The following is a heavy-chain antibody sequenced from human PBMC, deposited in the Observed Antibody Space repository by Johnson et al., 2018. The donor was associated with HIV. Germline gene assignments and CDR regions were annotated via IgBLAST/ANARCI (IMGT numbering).Heavy chain of an antibody. J-gene: IGHJ3*02. CDR2: IKQDGSEK. CDR3: ARDPDLDAFDI. CDR1: GFTFSSFA. Sequence: VQLVESGGGLVQPGGSMRLSCAASGFTFSSFAMSWVRQAPGKGLEWMANIKQDGSEKYYVDSVRGRFTISRDNAKNSLYLQMNSLRAEDTAVYYCARDPDLDAFDIWGQGTMVTVSS. D-gene: IGHD1-14*01. V-gene: IGHV3-7*05.